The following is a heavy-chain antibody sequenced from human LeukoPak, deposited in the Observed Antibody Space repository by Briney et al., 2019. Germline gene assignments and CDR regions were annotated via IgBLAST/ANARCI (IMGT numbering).Heavy chain of an antibody. D-gene: IGHD5-18*01. Sequence: SETLSLTCTVFGGSISSSSHYWGWIRQPPGEGLEWIGSIYFSGSTYYSPSLKSRVTISVDTSENQFSLKLTSVTAADTAVYYCARDEISYGIDYWGQGTLVTVSS. CDR1: GGSISSSSHY. J-gene: IGHJ4*02. CDR2: IYFSGST. CDR3: ARDEISYGIDY. V-gene: IGHV4-39*07.